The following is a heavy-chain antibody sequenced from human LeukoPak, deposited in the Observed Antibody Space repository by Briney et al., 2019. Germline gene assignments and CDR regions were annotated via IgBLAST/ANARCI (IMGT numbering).Heavy chain of an antibody. CDR1: GYTLINNA. CDR2: INAGNGNT. D-gene: IGHD6-13*01. Sequence: ASVKVSCKASGYTLINNAVNWVRQAPGQSLEWMGWINAGNGNTKYSQKFQDRVTITRDASASTAYMELSSLRSDDMAVYYCARGIWTSHTVGYYFDNWGQGTLVTVSS. CDR3: ARGIWTSHTVGYYFDN. J-gene: IGHJ4*02. V-gene: IGHV1-3*01.